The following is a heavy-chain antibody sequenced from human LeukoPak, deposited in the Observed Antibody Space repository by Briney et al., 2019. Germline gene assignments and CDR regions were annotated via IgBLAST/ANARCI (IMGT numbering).Heavy chain of an antibody. Sequence: GGSLRLSCAASGFTFDDYAMHWVRQAPGKGLEWVSGISWNSGSIGYADSVKGRFTISRDNAKNSLYLQMNSLRAEDTALYYCARDSSSSADFDYWGQGTLVTVSS. V-gene: IGHV3-9*01. CDR1: GFTFDDYA. CDR2: ISWNSGSI. CDR3: ARDSSSSADFDY. J-gene: IGHJ4*02. D-gene: IGHD6-6*01.